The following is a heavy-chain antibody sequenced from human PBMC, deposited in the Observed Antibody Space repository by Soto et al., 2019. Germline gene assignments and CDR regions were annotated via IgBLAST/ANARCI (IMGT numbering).Heavy chain of an antibody. Sequence: SETLSLTCTVSGGSISSSSYYWGWIRQPPGKGLEWIGSIYYSGSTYYNPSLKSRVTISVDTSKNQFSLKLSSVTAADTAVYYCASSVVGVWGSYRSSAFDIWGQGTMVTVSS. V-gene: IGHV4-39*01. CDR3: ASSVVGVWGSYRSSAFDI. D-gene: IGHD3-16*02. CDR1: GGSISSSSYY. J-gene: IGHJ3*02. CDR2: IYYSGST.